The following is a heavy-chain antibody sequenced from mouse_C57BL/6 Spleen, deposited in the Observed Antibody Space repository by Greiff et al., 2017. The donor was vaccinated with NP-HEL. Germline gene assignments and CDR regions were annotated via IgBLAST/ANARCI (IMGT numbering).Heavy chain of an antibody. CDR1: GYTFTSYW. CDR3: ARGDYGSSGFAY. J-gene: IGHJ3*01. Sequence: QVQLQQPGAELVMPGASVKLSCKASGYTFTSYWMHWVKQRPGQGLEWIGEIDPSDSYTNYNQKFKGKSTLTVDKSSSTAYMQLSSLTSEDSAVDYCARGDYGSSGFAYWGQGTLVTVSA. V-gene: IGHV1-69*01. CDR2: IDPSDSYT. D-gene: IGHD2-2*01.